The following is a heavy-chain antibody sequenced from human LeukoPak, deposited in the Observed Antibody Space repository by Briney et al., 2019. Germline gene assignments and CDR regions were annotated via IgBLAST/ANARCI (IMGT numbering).Heavy chain of an antibody. CDR1: GYSFTSYW. Sequence: GESLRISCKGSGYSFTSYWITWVRQMPGKGLEWMGRFDPGGSYTNYSPSFQGHVTISADKSINTAYLQWSSLKASDTAMYYCARLRGSGPYYYYGLDVWGKGTTVTVSS. D-gene: IGHD3-10*01. J-gene: IGHJ6*04. CDR2: FDPGGSYT. V-gene: IGHV5-10-1*01. CDR3: ARLRGSGPYYYYGLDV.